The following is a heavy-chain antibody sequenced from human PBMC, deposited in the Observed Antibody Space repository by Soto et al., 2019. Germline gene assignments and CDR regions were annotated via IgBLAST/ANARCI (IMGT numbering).Heavy chain of an antibody. Sequence: LRLSFAASGFTFSRDGMSWVRQAPGKGLEWVSLITDNGGSTYYADSVKGRFTISRDNTENTLFLQMNSLRAEDTAVYYCAKERATTTAFDYWGQGALVTSPQ. CDR2: ITDNGGST. CDR3: AKERATTTAFDY. CDR1: GFTFSRDG. D-gene: IGHD4-17*01. J-gene: IGHJ4*02. V-gene: IGHV3-23*01.